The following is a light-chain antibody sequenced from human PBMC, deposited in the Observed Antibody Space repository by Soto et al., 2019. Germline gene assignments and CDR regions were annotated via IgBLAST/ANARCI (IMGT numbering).Light chain of an antibody. CDR1: SSDVGGYNY. CDR3: SAYKTSRSYV. V-gene: IGLV2-14*01. J-gene: IGLJ1*01. Sequence: QSALTQPASVSGSPGQSITISCTGTSSDVGGYNYVSWYQHHPGTAPKVIIYEVNNRPSGVSYRFSGSKSGNTASLTISGLQAEDEADYYCSAYKTSRSYVFGSGTKLTVL. CDR2: EVN.